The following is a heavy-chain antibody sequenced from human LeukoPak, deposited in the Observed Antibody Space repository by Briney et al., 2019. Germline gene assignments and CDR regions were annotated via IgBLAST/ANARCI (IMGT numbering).Heavy chain of an antibody. CDR3: ARRWVYDKRAFDA. CDR2: IYYSGTT. CDR1: GGSISSYY. Sequence: KPSETLSLTCTVSGGSISSYYWSWIRQPPGKGLEWIGHIYYSGTTNYNPSLKSRVTISVDTSKNQFSLKLSSVTAADTAVYYCARRWVYDKRAFDAWGQGTMVTVSS. V-gene: IGHV4-59*01. J-gene: IGHJ3*01. D-gene: IGHD3-16*01.